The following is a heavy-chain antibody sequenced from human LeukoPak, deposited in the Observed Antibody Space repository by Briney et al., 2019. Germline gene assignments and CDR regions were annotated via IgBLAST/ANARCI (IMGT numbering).Heavy chain of an antibody. J-gene: IGHJ4*02. CDR1: DGSLCNYY. CDR3: ARDRTGGPDI. V-gene: IGHV4-59*01. Sequence: SETLSRTCTGSDGSLCNYYWSLIRQPPGKGLEWIGYISYSGSTHYIPSLKSRVTMSVDTSKNQFSLKLTAVTAADTAIYYCARDRTGGPDIWGQGTLVTVSS. CDR2: ISYSGST. D-gene: IGHD2-8*02.